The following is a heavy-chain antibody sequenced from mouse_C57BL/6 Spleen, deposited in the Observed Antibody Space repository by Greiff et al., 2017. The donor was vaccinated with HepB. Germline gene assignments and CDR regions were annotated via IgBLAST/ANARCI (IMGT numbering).Heavy chain of an antibody. J-gene: IGHJ1*03. CDR1: GFTFSDYG. V-gene: IGHV5-15*04. CDR3: AIYYDGYFDV. Sequence: EVKLLEPGGGLVQPGGSLKLSCEASGFTFSDYGMAWVRQAPRKGPEWVAFISNFAYSIYYADTVKGRFTISRENAKNTLYLEMSSLRSEDTAMYYSAIYYDGYFDVWGTGTTVTVSS. D-gene: IGHD2-4*01. CDR2: ISNFAYSI.